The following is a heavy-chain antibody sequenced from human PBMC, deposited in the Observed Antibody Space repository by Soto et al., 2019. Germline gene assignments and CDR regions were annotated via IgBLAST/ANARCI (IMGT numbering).Heavy chain of an antibody. CDR3: ARGMKKPRFKSRNGENFSGGSCCFGY. CDR1: GGSFSGYY. CDR2: INHSGST. J-gene: IGHJ4*02. D-gene: IGHD2-15*01. V-gene: IGHV4-34*01. Sequence: PSGTLSLTCAVYGGSFSGYYWSWIRQPPGKGLEWIGEINHSGSTNYNPSLKSRVTISVDTSRNQFSLKLSSVTAADTAVYYCARGMKKPRFKSRNGENFSGGSCCFGYWGQGTLVTVSS.